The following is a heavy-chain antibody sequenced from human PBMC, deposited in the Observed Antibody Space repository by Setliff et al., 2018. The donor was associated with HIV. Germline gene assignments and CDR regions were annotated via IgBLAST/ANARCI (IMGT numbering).Heavy chain of an antibody. CDR1: GYNFTNYG. Sequence: ASVKVSCKASGYNFTNYGINWVRQDPGQGLEWMGWINTNTGYPTYAQAFRGRFVFSLDTSVSTAYLEISSLKAEDTAVYYCASVGPRYSSGWCPAYWGQGTLVTVSS. CDR2: INTNTGYP. V-gene: IGHV7-4-1*02. J-gene: IGHJ4*02. D-gene: IGHD6-19*01. CDR3: ASVGPRYSSGWCPAY.